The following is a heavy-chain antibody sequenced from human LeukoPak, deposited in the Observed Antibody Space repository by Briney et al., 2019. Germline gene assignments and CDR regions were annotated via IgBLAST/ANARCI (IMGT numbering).Heavy chain of an antibody. J-gene: IGHJ6*02. CDR2: ISWNSGSI. D-gene: IGHD3-22*01. CDR1: GFTFDDYA. Sequence: SLRLSCAASGFTFDDYAMHWVRQAPGKGLEWVSGISWNSGSIGYADSVKGRFTISRDNAKNSLYLQMNSLRAEDTALYYCAKDYYDSSGLLGYYGMDVWGQGTTVTVSS. CDR3: AKDYYDSSGLLGYYGMDV. V-gene: IGHV3-9*01.